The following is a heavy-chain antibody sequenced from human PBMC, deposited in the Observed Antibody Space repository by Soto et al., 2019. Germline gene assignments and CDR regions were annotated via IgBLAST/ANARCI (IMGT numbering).Heavy chain of an antibody. V-gene: IGHV2-5*01. CDR1: GFSLSTSGVG. CDR3: VRTPPGYSSSWYYFDY. Sequence: SGPTLVNPTQTLTLTCTFSGFSLSTSGVGVGWIRQPPGKALEWLALIYWNDDKRYSPSLKSRLTITKDTSKNQVVLTMTNMDPVDTATYYCVRTPPGYSSSWYYFDYWGQGTLVTVSS. D-gene: IGHD6-13*01. J-gene: IGHJ4*02. CDR2: IYWNDDK.